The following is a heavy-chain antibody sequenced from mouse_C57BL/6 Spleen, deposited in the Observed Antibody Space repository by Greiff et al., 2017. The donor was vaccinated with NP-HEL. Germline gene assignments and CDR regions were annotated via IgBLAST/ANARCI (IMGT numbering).Heavy chain of an antibody. CDR3: ARVDGNYAYAMDY. Sequence: EVQLVESGGGLVKPGGSLKLSCAASGFTFSSYAMSWVRQTPEKRLEWVATISDGGSYTYYPDNVKGRFTISRDNAKNNLYLQMSHLKSEDTAMYYCARVDGNYAYAMDYWGQGTSVTVSS. CDR2: ISDGGSYT. CDR1: GFTFSSYA. V-gene: IGHV5-4*01. J-gene: IGHJ4*01. D-gene: IGHD2-1*01.